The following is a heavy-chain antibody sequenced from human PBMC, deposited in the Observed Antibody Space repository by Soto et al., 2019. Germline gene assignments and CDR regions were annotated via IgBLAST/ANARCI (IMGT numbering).Heavy chain of an antibody. CDR3: ASTDGWYPRSYYFDY. Sequence: PSETLSLTCAVYGGSFSGYYWSWIRQPPGKGLEWIGEINHSGSTNYNPSLKSRVTISVDTSKNQFSLKLSSVTAADTALYYCASTDGWYPRSYYFDYWGQGTLVTVSS. CDR1: GGSFSGYY. D-gene: IGHD6-19*01. J-gene: IGHJ4*02. CDR2: INHSGST. V-gene: IGHV4-34*01.